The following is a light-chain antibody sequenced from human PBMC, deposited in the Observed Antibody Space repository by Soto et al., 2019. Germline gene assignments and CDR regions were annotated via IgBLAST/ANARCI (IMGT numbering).Light chain of an antibody. J-gene: IGLJ3*02. CDR3: CSYAGSYTSS. CDR2: DVS. V-gene: IGLV2-11*01. CDR1: SSDVGGYNY. Sequence: QSALTQPRSVSGSPGQPVTISCTGTSSDVGGYNYVSWYQQHPGKAPKLMIYDVSKRPSGVPDRFSGSKSGNTASLTISGLQAEDEADYYCCSYAGSYTSSFGGGTQLTVL.